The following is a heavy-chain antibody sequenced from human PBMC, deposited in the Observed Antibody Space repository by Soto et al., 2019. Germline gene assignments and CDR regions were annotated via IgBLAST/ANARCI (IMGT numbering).Heavy chain of an antibody. D-gene: IGHD6-13*01. CDR2: IYSDDDK. J-gene: IGHJ4*02. V-gene: IGHV2-5*02. Sequence: QITLKESGPTLVKPTQTLTLTCTFSGFSLSSSGGAVGWFRQPPGKALEWLALIYSDDDKRYSPSLKNRFTITKNTSTNKVALSLTNMGPLDTATYFCAHTSSSYYFYCWGQGTLVTVSS. CDR1: GFSLSSSGGA. CDR3: AHTSSSYYFYC.